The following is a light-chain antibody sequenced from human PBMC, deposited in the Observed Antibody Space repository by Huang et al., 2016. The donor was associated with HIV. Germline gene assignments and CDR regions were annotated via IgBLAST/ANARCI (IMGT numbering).Light chain of an antibody. CDR3: QQYNNWPFT. Sequence: ERVMTQSPVTLSVSPGERATFSCMASQSISSKLAWYQQKPGQAPRLLIYGASTRATCIPARFSGSGSGTEFTLTISSLQSEDFAVYYCQQYNNWPFTFGPGTRVDIK. V-gene: IGKV3-15*01. CDR2: GAS. J-gene: IGKJ3*01. CDR1: QSISSK.